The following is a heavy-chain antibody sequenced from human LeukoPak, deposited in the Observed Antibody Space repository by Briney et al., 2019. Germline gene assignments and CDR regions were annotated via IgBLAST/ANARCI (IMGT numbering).Heavy chain of an antibody. CDR1: GFTFSSYG. V-gene: IGHV3-30*18. J-gene: IGHJ4*02. D-gene: IGHD3-10*01. Sequence: GGSLRLSCAASGFTFSSYGMHWVRQDPGKGLEWVAVISHDGSNRYYVDPVKGRFTISRDNSKNTLYLQMSSLRAEDTAVYYCVKGPSITPSDYWGQGTLVTVSS. CDR2: ISHDGSNR. CDR3: VKGPSITPSDY.